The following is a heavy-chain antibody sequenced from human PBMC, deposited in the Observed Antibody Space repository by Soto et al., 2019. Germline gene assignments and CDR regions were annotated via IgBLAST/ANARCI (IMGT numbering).Heavy chain of an antibody. CDR3: ARIGTSDDMVTNKWFDR. V-gene: IGHV4-30-4*01. Sequence: QVQLQESGPGLVKPSQTLSLTCTVSGVSISSDAYSWGWIRQPPGKGLEWIAYFHVSGGTYYNPSLTSRLLTLVDTSNNYFSLHLSSVTAADTAVYYCARIGTSDDMVTNKWFDRWGQGTLVTVSS. CDR1: GVSISSDAYS. CDR2: FHVSGGT. D-gene: IGHD5-18*01. J-gene: IGHJ5*02.